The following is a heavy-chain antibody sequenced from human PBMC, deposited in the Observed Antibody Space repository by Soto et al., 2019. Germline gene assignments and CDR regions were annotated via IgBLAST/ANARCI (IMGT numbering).Heavy chain of an antibody. D-gene: IGHD4-4*01. Sequence: GGSLRLSCAASGFTFSSYSMNWVRQAPGKGLEWVSYISSSSSTIYYADSVKGRFTISRDNAKNPLYLQMNSLRDEDTAVYYCASVNDYSNYFDYWGQGTLVTVSS. V-gene: IGHV3-48*02. CDR1: GFTFSSYS. J-gene: IGHJ4*02. CDR3: ASVNDYSNYFDY. CDR2: ISSSSSTI.